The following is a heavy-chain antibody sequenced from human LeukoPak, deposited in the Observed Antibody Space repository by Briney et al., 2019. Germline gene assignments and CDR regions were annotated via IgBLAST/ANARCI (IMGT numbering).Heavy chain of an antibody. Sequence: PSETLSLTCTVSGYSISSGYYWSWIRQPAGKGLEWIGRIYTSGSTNYNPSLKSRVTMSVDTSKNQFSLKLSSVTAADTAVYYCARVVVVAATHSGYYYYMDVWGKGTTVTISS. D-gene: IGHD2-15*01. J-gene: IGHJ6*03. CDR1: GYSISSGYY. CDR3: ARVVVVAATHSGYYYYMDV. V-gene: IGHV4-4*07. CDR2: IYTSGST.